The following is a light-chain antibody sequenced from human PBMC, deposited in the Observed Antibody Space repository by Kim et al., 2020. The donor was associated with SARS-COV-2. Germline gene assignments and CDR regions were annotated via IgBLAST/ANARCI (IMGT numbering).Light chain of an antibody. CDR1: ALPKQY. CDR2: KDS. CDR3: QSADSSGTYVV. Sequence: PGQTARITCSGDALPKQYAYWYQQKPGQAPVLVIFKDSERPSGIPERFSGSSSGTAVTLTISGVQAEDEADYYCQSADSSGTYVVFGGGTQLTVL. J-gene: IGLJ2*01. V-gene: IGLV3-25*03.